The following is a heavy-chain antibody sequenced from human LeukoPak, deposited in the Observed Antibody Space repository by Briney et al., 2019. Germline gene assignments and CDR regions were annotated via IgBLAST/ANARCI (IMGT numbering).Heavy chain of an antibody. CDR2: VYTSGRT. Sequence: SETLSLTCTVSGGAIAGVNHHWNWIRQPAGKGLEWVGRVYTSGRTNFNPSLKSRVTISIDTSKNRFSLKMSSVTAAGTAAYYCARDYFDSSLYLGYWGQGILVTVSS. D-gene: IGHD3-22*01. J-gene: IGHJ4*02. CDR1: GGAIAGVNHH. CDR3: ARDYFDSSLYLGY. V-gene: IGHV4-61*02.